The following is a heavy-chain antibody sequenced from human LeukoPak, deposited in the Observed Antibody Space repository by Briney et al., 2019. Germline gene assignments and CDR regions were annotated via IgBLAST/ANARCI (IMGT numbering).Heavy chain of an antibody. CDR1: GGSISSYY. V-gene: IGHV4-4*09. CDR3: ARHHDLLGYCSSTSCYGKYYYMDV. CDR2: IYTSGST. J-gene: IGHJ6*03. D-gene: IGHD2-2*01. Sequence: PSETLSLTCTVSGGSISSYYWSWIRQPPGKGLEWIGYIYTSGSTNYNPSLKSRVTISVDTSKNQFSLKLSSVTAADTAVYYCARHHDLLGYCSSTSCYGKYYYMDVWGKGTTVTVSS.